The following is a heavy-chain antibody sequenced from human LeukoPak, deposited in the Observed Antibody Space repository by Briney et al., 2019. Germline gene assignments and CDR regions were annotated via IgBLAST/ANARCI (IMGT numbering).Heavy chain of an antibody. CDR2: ISYDGSNK. D-gene: IGHD3-16*01. Sequence: PGGSLRLSCAASGFTFSSYAMHWVRQAPGKGLEWVAVISYDGSNKYYADPVKGRFTISRDNSKNTLYLQMNSLRAEDTAVYYCARDKNPKIMITFGGVSRNSDYGMDVWGQGTTVTVSS. CDR1: GFTFSSYA. CDR3: ARDKNPKIMITFGGVSRNSDYGMDV. V-gene: IGHV3-30*04. J-gene: IGHJ6*02.